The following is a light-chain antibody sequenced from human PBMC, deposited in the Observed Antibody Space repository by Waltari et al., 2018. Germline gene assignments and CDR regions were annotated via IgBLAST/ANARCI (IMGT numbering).Light chain of an antibody. V-gene: IGKV3-20*01. CDR3: QHYVRLPAT. CDR1: QSVGRS. CDR2: DAS. Sequence: EIVLTQSPGTLSLSPGERATLACRASQSVGRSLAWDQQKPGQAPRLLLYDASRRATGSPDRFSGSGSGTDFSRTISTLEPEDFAVYYCQHYVRLPATFGQGTKVEI. J-gene: IGKJ1*01.